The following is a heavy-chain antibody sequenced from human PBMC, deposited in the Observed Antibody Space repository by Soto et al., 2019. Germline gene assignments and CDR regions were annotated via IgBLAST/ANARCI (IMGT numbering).Heavy chain of an antibody. V-gene: IGHV4-39*01. Sequence: QLQLQESGPGLVKPSETLSLTCTVSGGSISSSSYYWGWIRQPPGKGLEWIGSIYYSGSTYYNPSLQGRVSLTVDTSKKQFSLKLSSVTAADTAVYYCAATQERSHDSSGYYYGYWGQGTLVTVSS. CDR2: IYYSGST. D-gene: IGHD3-22*01. J-gene: IGHJ4*02. CDR1: GGSISSSSYY. CDR3: AATQERSHDSSGYYYGY.